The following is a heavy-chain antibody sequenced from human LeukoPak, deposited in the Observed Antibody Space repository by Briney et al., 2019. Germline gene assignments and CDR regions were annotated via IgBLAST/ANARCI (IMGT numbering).Heavy chain of an antibody. CDR1: GFTYSSYS. CDR2: ISSSSSTI. CDR3: ARGRPHGNDY. D-gene: IGHD4-23*01. V-gene: IGHV3-48*01. Sequence: GGSLRLSCAASGFTYSSYSMNWVRQAPGKGLEWVSYISSSSSTIYYADSVKGRFTISRDNAKNSLYLQMNSLRVEDTAVYYCARGRPHGNDYWGQGTLVTVSS. J-gene: IGHJ4*02.